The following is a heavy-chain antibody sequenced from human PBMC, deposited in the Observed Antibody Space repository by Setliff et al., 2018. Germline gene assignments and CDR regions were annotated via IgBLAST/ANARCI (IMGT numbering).Heavy chain of an antibody. CDR1: GGTFSSYG. CDR2: TIPMFGST. D-gene: IGHD5-18*01. V-gene: IGHV1-69*05. J-gene: IGHJ6*03. CDR3: AREGVDTRSSTDYRYYMDV. Sequence: SVKVSCKASGGTFSSYGISWVRQAPGQGLEWMGGTIPMFGSTNYAQKFQDRVTIITDESTSTAYMELSSLRIEDTAVYYCAREGVDTRSSTDYRYYMDVWGKGTTVTVSS.